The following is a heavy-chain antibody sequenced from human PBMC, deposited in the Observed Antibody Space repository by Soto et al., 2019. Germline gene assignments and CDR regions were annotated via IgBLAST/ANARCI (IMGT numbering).Heavy chain of an antibody. CDR3: ARGPAGIAAQVFDY. V-gene: IGHV1-69*06. CDR2: IIPIFGTA. D-gene: IGHD6-13*01. CDR1: GGTFSSCA. J-gene: IGHJ4*02. Sequence: SVKVSCKASGGTFSSCAISWVRQAPGQGLEWMGGIIPIFGTANYAQKFQGRVTITADKSTSTAYMELSSLRSEDTAVYYCARGPAGIAAQVFDYWGQGTLVTVSS.